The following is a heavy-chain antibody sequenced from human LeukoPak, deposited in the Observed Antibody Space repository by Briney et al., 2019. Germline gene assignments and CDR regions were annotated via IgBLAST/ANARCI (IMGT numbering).Heavy chain of an antibody. V-gene: IGHV3-23*01. CDR3: AKLPITMIVVVITVGFDY. D-gene: IGHD3-22*01. CDR1: GFTFSSYA. CDR2: ISGSGGST. J-gene: IGHJ4*02. Sequence: AGGSLRLSCAASGFTFSSYAMSWVRQAPGKGLEWVSAISGSGGSTYYADSVKGRFTISRDNSKNTLYLQMNSLRAEDTAVYYCAKLPITMIVVVITVGFDYWGQGTLVTVSS.